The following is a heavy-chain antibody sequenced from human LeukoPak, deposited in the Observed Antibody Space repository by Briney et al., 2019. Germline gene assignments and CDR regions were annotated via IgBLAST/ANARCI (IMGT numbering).Heavy chain of an antibody. CDR3: ARGPFSFPAPTVVIPSPYYMDV. Sequence: ASVKVSCKASGYTFTSYGISWVRQAPGQGLEWMGGIIPIFGTANYAQKFQGRVTITTDESSSTAYMELSSLRSEDTAVYYCARGPFSFPAPTVVIPSPYYMDVWGKGTTVTVSS. J-gene: IGHJ6*03. V-gene: IGHV1-69*05. CDR2: IIPIFGTA. CDR1: GYTFTSYG. D-gene: IGHD4-23*01.